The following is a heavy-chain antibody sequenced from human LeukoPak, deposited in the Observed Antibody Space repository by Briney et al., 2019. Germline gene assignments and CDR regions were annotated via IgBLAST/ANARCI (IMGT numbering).Heavy chain of an antibody. Sequence: SETLSLTCTVSGGSISSSSYYWGWIRQPPGKGLEWVGSIYYSGGTNYNPSLKSRVTIAVDTSKNQFSLKLTSVTAADTAVYYCARGLVRASGNYLYYWGQGTLVTVSS. V-gene: IGHV4-39*07. CDR1: GGSISSSSYY. CDR2: IYYSGGT. J-gene: IGHJ4*02. CDR3: ARGLVRASGNYLYY. D-gene: IGHD1-26*01.